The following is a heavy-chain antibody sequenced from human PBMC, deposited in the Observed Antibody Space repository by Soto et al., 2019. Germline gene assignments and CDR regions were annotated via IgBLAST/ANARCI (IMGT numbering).Heavy chain of an antibody. CDR2: ISGSGEIT. CDR1: GFTFISYA. Sequence: VQLLESGGGLVQPGGSLRVSCEASGFTFISYALSWVRQAPGKGLEWVSTISGSGEITNYADSVKGPFTVSRDISNISIFLQMNALRAEDTALYYCAKSEYYDILTGQYPLDYWCQGTLVTVSS. V-gene: IGHV3-23*01. CDR3: AKSEYYDILTGQYPLDY. J-gene: IGHJ4*02. D-gene: IGHD3-9*01.